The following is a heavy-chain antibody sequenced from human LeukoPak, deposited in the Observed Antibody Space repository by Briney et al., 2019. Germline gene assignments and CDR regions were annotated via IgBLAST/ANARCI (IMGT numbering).Heavy chain of an antibody. CDR1: GGSISNHY. D-gene: IGHD3-10*01. J-gene: IGHJ3*02. Sequence: SETLSLTCTVSGGSISNHYWSWIRQPPGKGLEWIGYIYSSGSTNYNPSLKSRVTISVDTSKNQFSLKLSSVTTADTAVYYCAREDYYGSGSYSYDAFDIWGQGTMVTVSS. CDR2: IYSSGST. CDR3: AREDYYGSGSYSYDAFDI. V-gene: IGHV4-59*11.